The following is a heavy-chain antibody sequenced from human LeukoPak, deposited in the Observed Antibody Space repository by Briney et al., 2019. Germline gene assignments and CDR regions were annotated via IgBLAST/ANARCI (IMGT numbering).Heavy chain of an antibody. D-gene: IGHD6-19*01. CDR2: IRSKAYGGTT. J-gene: IGHJ6*02. CDR1: GFTFGDYA. V-gene: IGHV3-49*03. CDR3: TRGSSGYYSYGMDV. Sequence: GGSLRLSCTTCGFTFGDYAMSWFRQAPGKGLEGGGFIRSKAYGGTTECAASVKGRFTISRDDSKSIAYLQMNSLKTEDTAVYYCTRGSSGYYSYGMDVWGQGTTVTVSS.